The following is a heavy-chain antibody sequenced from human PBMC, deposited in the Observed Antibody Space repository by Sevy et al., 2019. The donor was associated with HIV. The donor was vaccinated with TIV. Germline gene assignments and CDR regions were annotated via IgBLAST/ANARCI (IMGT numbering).Heavy chain of an antibody. Sequence: GGSLRLSCAASGFTFSSYSMNWVRQAPGKGLEWVSSISSSSSYIYYADSVKGRFTIPRDNAKNSLYLQMNSLRAEDTAVYYCARDVSSAPDFDYWGQGTLVTVSS. CDR3: ARDVSSAPDFDY. CDR2: ISSSSSYI. V-gene: IGHV3-21*01. J-gene: IGHJ4*02. CDR1: GFTFSSYS. D-gene: IGHD6-19*01.